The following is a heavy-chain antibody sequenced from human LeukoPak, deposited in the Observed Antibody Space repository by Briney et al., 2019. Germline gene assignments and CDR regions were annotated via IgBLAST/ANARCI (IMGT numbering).Heavy chain of an antibody. J-gene: IGHJ4*02. D-gene: IGHD3-3*01. CDR3: ARVLRLHYDFWSGYFFDY. Sequence: SGTPYYLPSLKSRVTISVDRSKIQFSLKLSSVTAADTAVYYCARVLRLHYDFWSGYFFDYWGQGTLVTVSS. V-gene: IGHV4-30-2*01. CDR2: SGTP.